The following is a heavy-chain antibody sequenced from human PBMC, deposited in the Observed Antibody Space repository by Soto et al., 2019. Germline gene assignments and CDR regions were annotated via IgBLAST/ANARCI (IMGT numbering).Heavy chain of an antibody. D-gene: IGHD3-10*01. V-gene: IGHV3-30-3*01. CDR1: GFTFSSYA. J-gene: IGHJ6*02. CDR3: ARLNTMVRDYYYGMDV. Sequence: QVQLVESGGGVVQPGRSLRLSCAASGFTFSSYAMHWVRQAPGKGLEWVAVIAYDTSEEYYADSVKGRFTISRDNSKNTLYLQMNSLQADDTAVYYCARLNTMVRDYYYGMDVWGQGTTVTVSS. CDR2: IAYDTSEE.